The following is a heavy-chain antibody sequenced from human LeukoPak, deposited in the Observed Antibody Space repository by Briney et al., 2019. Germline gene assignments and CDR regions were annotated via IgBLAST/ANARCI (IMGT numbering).Heavy chain of an antibody. D-gene: IGHD6-19*01. CDR2: ISSNGGST. Sequence: TGGSLRLSCAASGFTFSSYWMHWVRQAPGKGLEYVSAISSNGGSTYYANSVKGRFTISRDNSKNTLYLQMGSLRAEDMAVYYCARDAYGYSSGWYDYWGQGTLVTVSS. J-gene: IGHJ4*02. CDR1: GFTFSSYW. V-gene: IGHV3-64*01. CDR3: ARDAYGYSSGWYDY.